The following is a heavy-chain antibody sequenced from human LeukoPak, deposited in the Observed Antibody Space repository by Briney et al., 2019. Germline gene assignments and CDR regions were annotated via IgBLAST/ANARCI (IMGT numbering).Heavy chain of an antibody. Sequence: GGSLRLSCAASGFIFSSYAMSWVRQAPGKGLEWVSHISGSGGSTYYADSVKGRFTISRDNSKNTLYLQMNSLRAEDTAVYYCAKGAVGYCSSTSCYESDYWGQGTLVTVSS. D-gene: IGHD2-2*01. CDR1: GFIFSSYA. J-gene: IGHJ4*02. CDR3: AKGAVGYCSSTSCYESDY. V-gene: IGHV3-23*01. CDR2: ISGSGGST.